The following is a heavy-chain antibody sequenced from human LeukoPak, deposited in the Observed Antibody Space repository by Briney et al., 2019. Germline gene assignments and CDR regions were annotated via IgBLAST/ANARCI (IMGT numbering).Heavy chain of an antibody. CDR2: INHSGST. Sequence: SETLSLTCAVYGGSFNGYYCSWIRQPPGKGLEWIGEINHSGSTNYNPSLKSRVTISVDASKNQFPLKLTSVTAADTAVYYCARQEGTGDYWGQGTLVTVSS. V-gene: IGHV4-34*01. CDR1: GGSFNGYY. D-gene: IGHD2-8*02. J-gene: IGHJ4*02. CDR3: ARQEGTGDY.